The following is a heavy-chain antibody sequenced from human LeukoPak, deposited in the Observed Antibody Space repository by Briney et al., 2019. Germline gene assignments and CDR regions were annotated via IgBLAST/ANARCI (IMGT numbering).Heavy chain of an antibody. V-gene: IGHV4-39*01. Sequence: KPSETLSLTCTVSGGSFSSSSYYWGWIRQPPGKGLEWIGSIYYSGSTYYNPSLKSRVTISVDTSKNQFSLKLSSVTAADTAVYYCARHGLVATIGYFDYWGQGTLVTVSS. J-gene: IGHJ4*02. CDR1: GGSFSSSSYY. CDR2: IYYSGST. CDR3: ARHGLVATIGYFDY. D-gene: IGHD5-12*01.